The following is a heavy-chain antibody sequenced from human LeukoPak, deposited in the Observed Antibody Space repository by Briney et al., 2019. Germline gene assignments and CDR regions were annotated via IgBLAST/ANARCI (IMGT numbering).Heavy chain of an antibody. J-gene: IGHJ6*03. V-gene: IGHV4-59*01. CDR3: ARVRVVAVAGMGYYYYYMDV. Sequence: SETLSLTCTVSGGSISSYYWSWIRQPPGKGLEWIGYIYYSGSTNYNPSLKRRVTISVAPSKNQSSLKLSSVTAADTAVYYCARVRVVAVAGMGYYYYYMDVWGKGTTVTVSS. CDR1: GGSISSYY. CDR2: IYYSGST. D-gene: IGHD6-19*01.